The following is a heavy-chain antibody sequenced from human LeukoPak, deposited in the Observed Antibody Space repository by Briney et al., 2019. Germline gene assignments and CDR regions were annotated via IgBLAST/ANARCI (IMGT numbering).Heavy chain of an antibody. CDR3: AREGRESMVRGVIPPTSAFDY. Sequence: PGGSLRLSCAASGFTFSSYAMHWVRQAPGKGLECVSAISCNGCSTFYANSVKGRFTISRDNSKNTLYLHMDSLRAEDMAVYYCAREGRESMVRGVIPPTSAFDYWGQGTLVTVSS. V-gene: IGHV3-64*01. CDR2: ISCNGCST. D-gene: IGHD3-10*01. CDR1: GFTFSSYA. J-gene: IGHJ4*02.